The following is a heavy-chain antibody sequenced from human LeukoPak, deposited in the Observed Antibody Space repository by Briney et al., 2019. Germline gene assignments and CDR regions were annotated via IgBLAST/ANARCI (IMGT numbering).Heavy chain of an antibody. V-gene: IGHV4-39*07. D-gene: IGHD3-22*01. Sequence: PSETLSLTCTVSGGSISSSSYYWGWIRQPPGKGLEWIGSIYYSGSTNYNPSLKSRVTISVDTSKNQFSLKLSSVAAADTAVYYCARSFHFDSSGYYYAYWGQGTRVTVSS. CDR3: ARSFHFDSSGYYYAY. CDR1: GGSISSSSYY. CDR2: IYYSGST. J-gene: IGHJ4*02.